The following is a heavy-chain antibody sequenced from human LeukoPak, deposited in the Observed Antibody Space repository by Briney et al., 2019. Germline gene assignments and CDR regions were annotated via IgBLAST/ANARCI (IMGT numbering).Heavy chain of an antibody. CDR1: RFTFNNYA. Sequence: GGSLRLSCAASRFTFNNYALHWVRQAPGKGLEWVAIVSYDGSTKYYTDSVKGRFTISRDNSKNTVYLQMNSLRPEDTAVYYCAKDYSKTSYYGSGTYYRPNWFDPWGQGTLVTVSS. CDR2: VSYDGSTK. V-gene: IGHV3-30*04. CDR3: AKDYSKTSYYGSGTYYRPNWFDP. J-gene: IGHJ5*02. D-gene: IGHD3-10*01.